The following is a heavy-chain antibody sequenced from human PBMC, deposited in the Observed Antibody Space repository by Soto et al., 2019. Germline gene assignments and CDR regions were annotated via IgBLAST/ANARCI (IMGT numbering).Heavy chain of an antibody. J-gene: IGHJ4*02. CDR2: ISGGGTNT. Sequence: PGGSLRLSCAASGFTFSNYAMSWVRQAPGKGLEWVSAISGGGTNTNYADSVRGRFTISRDSSKNTLYLQMNSLRAEDTAVYYCAKDEYDSDWYNSMAYDYWGQGTLVTVSS. CDR3: AKDEYDSDWYNSMAYDY. D-gene: IGHD6-19*01. V-gene: IGHV3-23*01. CDR1: GFTFSNYA.